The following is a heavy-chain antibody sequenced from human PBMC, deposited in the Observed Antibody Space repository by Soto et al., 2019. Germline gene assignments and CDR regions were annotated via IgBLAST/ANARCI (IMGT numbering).Heavy chain of an antibody. J-gene: IGHJ6*02. CDR3: TRDSTTTEISSYYYYGMDV. Sequence: GGSLRLSCTASGFTFGDYAMSWFRQAPGKGLERVGFIRSKAYGGTTEYAASVKGRFTISRDDSKSIAYLQMNSLKTEDTAVYYCTRDSTTTEISSYYYYGMDVWGLGTTVTVSS. CDR2: IRSKAYGGTT. D-gene: IGHD1-26*01. V-gene: IGHV3-49*03. CDR1: GFTFGDYA.